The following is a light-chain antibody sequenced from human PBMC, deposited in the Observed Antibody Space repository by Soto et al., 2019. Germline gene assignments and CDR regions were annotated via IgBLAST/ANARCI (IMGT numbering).Light chain of an antibody. V-gene: IGKV1-5*01. CDR2: DAS. CDR3: QQYYISLNL. CDR1: QSISSY. Sequence: ITQSLATLSASKGDRATITCRASQSISSYLAWYRQKPGKAPKLLIYDASNLESGIPSTFSGSGSGTDFTLTISSLQPDDFTPYYCQQYYISLNLFCHVANVDIK. J-gene: IGKJ3*01.